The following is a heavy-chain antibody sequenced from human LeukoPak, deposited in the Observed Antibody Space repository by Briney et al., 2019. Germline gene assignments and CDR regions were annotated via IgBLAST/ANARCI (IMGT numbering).Heavy chain of an antibody. V-gene: IGHV3-30*03. CDR3: ARSAYSGNSVIEY. Sequence: GGSLRLSCAASGFTFSSYGMHWVRQAPGKGLEWVAVISYDGSNKYYADSVKGRFTISRDNSKNTLYLQMNSLRPEDTAVYYCARSAYSGNSVIEYWGQGTLVTVSS. D-gene: IGHD4-23*01. CDR2: ISYDGSNK. J-gene: IGHJ4*02. CDR1: GFTFSSYG.